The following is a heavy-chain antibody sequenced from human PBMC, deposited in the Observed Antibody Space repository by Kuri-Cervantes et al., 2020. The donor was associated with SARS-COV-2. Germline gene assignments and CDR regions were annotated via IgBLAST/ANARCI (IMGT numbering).Heavy chain of an antibody. J-gene: IGHJ4*02. Sequence: GESLKISWAASGFTFSSDSMNWVRQAPGKVLDWVSSISSSCSYIYYADSVKGRFTISRDNAKNSLYLQMNSMRAEDTAVYYCASLDHGLGSYYHTFPHDYWGLGTQVTVSS. V-gene: IGHV3-21*01. D-gene: IGHD3-10*01. CDR1: GFTFSSDS. CDR2: ISSSCSYI. CDR3: ASLDHGLGSYYHTFPHDY.